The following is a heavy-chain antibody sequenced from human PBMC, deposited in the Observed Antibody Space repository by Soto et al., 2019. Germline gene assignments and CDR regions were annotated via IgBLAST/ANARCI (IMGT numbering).Heavy chain of an antibody. V-gene: IGHV1-46*04. CDR2: INPSGGST. CDR3: ARDEDYGGNSARNKFDY. J-gene: IGHJ4*02. CDR1: GYTFTSYY. Sequence: QVQLVQSGAEVKKPGASVKVSCKASGYTFTSYYMHWVRQAPGQGLEWMGIINPSGGSTSYAQKLQGRVTMTRDTSTSTVYIELSSLRSEDTAVYYCARDEDYGGNSARNKFDYGGQGTLVTVSS. D-gene: IGHD4-17*01.